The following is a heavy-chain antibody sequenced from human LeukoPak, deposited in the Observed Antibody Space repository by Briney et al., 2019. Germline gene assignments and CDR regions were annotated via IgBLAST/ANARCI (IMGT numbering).Heavy chain of an antibody. Sequence: PGGSLRLSCAASGFNFGIYGMHWVRQAPGKGLEWVAVMWDDGTNENYVDSVKGRFTISRDNGKKTLYLQMNSLRAEDTAVYYCAKENPEYSSSFGWVGYWGQGTLVTVSS. CDR3: AKENPEYSSSFGWVGY. CDR1: GFNFGIYG. V-gene: IGHV3-33*06. CDR2: MWDDGTNE. J-gene: IGHJ4*02. D-gene: IGHD6-6*01.